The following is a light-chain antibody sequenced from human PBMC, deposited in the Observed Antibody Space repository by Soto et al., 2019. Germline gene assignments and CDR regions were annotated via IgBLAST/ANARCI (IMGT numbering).Light chain of an antibody. CDR3: GSWDSSLSAYV. CDR2: DVD. Sequence: QSVMTQPPSVSAAPGQRVTISCSGSSSNIGGNSVSWYQQLPGTAPKLPIYDVDKRPSGIPDRFSGSKSGTSATLGITGFQTGDEADYYCGSWDSSLSAYVFGTGTKVTVL. J-gene: IGLJ1*01. CDR1: SSNIGGNS. V-gene: IGLV1-51*01.